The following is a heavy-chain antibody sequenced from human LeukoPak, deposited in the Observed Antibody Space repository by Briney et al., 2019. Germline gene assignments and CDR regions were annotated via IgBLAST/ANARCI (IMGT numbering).Heavy chain of an antibody. CDR2: ISDTGGTI. CDR3: ARGYRIFDY. D-gene: IGHD3-16*02. Sequence: GGSLRLSCAASGFTFSDYYMSWIRQAPGKGLEWVSYISDTGGTIYYADPVKGRITISRDNAKNSLYLQMKSLRAEDTAVYYCARGYRIFDYWGQGSLVTVSS. J-gene: IGHJ4*02. V-gene: IGHV3-11*04. CDR1: GFTFSDYY.